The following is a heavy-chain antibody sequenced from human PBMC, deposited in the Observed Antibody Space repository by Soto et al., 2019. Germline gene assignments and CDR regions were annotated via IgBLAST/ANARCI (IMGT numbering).Heavy chain of an antibody. Sequence: SETLSLTCTVSGGSIISCCWSWIRQSAGKGLEWIGRVSATETASYNPSLRSRVTMSADMSSNQFSLNLNSVTAADSAVYFCAREFPGALERSRAFDIWGQGTVVTVSS. CDR1: GGSIISCC. V-gene: IGHV4-4*07. J-gene: IGHJ3*02. D-gene: IGHD1-1*01. CDR2: VSATETA. CDR3: AREFPGALERSRAFDI.